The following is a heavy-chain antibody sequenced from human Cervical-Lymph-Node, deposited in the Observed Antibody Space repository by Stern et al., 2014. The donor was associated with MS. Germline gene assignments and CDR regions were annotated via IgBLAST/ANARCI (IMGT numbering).Heavy chain of an antibody. J-gene: IGHJ6*02. Sequence: DQLVESGPGLVKPSQTLALTCTVSGGPIGSGTYYWSWIRQPAGKGLEWIGRIYNSGSTSYNPSLKSRVTISLDTSKNQFSLKLSSVTAADTAVYYCARDDAVGATRYHYAMDVWGQGTTVTVSS. CDR1: GGPIGSGTYY. CDR2: IYNSGST. V-gene: IGHV4-61*02. D-gene: IGHD1-26*01. CDR3: ARDDAVGATRYHYAMDV.